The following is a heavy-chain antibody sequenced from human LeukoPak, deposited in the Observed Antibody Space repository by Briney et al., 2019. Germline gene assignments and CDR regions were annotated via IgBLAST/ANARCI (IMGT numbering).Heavy chain of an antibody. Sequence: SETLSLTCTVSGGSISSGSYYWSWIRQPAGKGLEWIGRIYTSGSTNYNPSLKSRVTISVVTSKNQFSLKLSSVTAADTAVYYCVGVYYYYYYMDVWGKGTTVTVSS. CDR1: GGSISSGSYY. CDR3: VGVYYYYYYMDV. J-gene: IGHJ6*03. V-gene: IGHV4-61*02. CDR2: IYTSGST. D-gene: IGHD2-8*01.